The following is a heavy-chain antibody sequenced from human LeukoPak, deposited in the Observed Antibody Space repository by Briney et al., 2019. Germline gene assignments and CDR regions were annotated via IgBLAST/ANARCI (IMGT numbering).Heavy chain of an antibody. D-gene: IGHD6-19*01. CDR2: VNYSGYT. CDR1: TASLNNIGYY. CDR3: VRQKGHSSSWWYFDY. J-gene: IGHJ4*02. Sequence: SETLSLTCTVSTASLNNIGYYWGWIRQPPAGELEWLGIVNYSGYTYYNPSLRSRVSINVDTAKNQFSLKLSSVTAADTAVYYCVRQKGHSSSWWYFDYWARGPLVTVSS. V-gene: IGHV4-39*01.